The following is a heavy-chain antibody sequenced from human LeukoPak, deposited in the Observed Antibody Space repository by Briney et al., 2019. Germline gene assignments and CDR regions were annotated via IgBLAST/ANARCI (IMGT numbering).Heavy chain of an antibody. CDR2: IYYSGST. Sequence: ASETLSLTCTVSGGSISSSSYYWGWIRQPPGKGLEWVGSIYYSGSTYYNPSLKSRVTISVDTSKNQFSLKLSSVTAADTAVYYCARPSVVVAAIGYWGQGTLVTVSS. CDR1: GGSISSSSYY. CDR3: ARPSVVVAAIGY. D-gene: IGHD2-15*01. V-gene: IGHV4-39*01. J-gene: IGHJ4*02.